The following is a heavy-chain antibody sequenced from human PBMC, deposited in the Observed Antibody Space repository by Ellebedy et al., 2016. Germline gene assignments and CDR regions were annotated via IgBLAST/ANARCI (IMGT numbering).Heavy chain of an antibody. V-gene: IGHV4-34*01. D-gene: IGHD2-15*01. CDR1: GGSFSGYY. Sequence: SETLSLXXAVYGGSFSGYYWSWIRQPPGKGLEWIGEINHSGSTNYNPSLKSRVTISVDTSKNQFSLKLSSVTAADTAVYYCARGPYCSGGSCYSLPLKLSRFDYWGQGTLVTVSS. CDR2: INHSGST. CDR3: ARGPYCSGGSCYSLPLKLSRFDY. J-gene: IGHJ4*02.